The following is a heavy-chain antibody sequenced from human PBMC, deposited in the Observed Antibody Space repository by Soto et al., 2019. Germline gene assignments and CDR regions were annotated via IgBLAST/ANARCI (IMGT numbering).Heavy chain of an antibody. Sequence: QVQLVQSGAEVKKPGASVKVSCKASGYTFTSYYLHCVRQAPGQGLEWMARINPSVGSATYSQKFQCRVTMTRDTSTSTVSMELRSLRSEDTAVYYCAREAAVAGTSFDYWGQGTLVTVSS. V-gene: IGHV1-46*01. D-gene: IGHD6-19*01. CDR1: GYTFTSYY. CDR2: INPSVGSA. CDR3: AREAAVAGTSFDY. J-gene: IGHJ4*02.